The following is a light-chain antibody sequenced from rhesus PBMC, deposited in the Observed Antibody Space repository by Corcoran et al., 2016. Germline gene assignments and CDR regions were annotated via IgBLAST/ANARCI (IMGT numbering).Light chain of an antibody. CDR1: QSISSW. Sequence: DIQMTQSPSSLSASVGDTVTINCRASQSISSWLAWYQQKPGNAPKLLIYKASTLQSGVPSRVTGSGSGTDFTLPISSLQSEDFATYYCQQYNSSPLTFGVGTKVEIK. CDR3: QQYNSSPLT. V-gene: IGKV1-22*01. J-gene: IGKJ4*01. CDR2: KAS.